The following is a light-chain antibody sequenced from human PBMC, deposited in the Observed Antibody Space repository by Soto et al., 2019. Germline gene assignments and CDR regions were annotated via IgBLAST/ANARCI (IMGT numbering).Light chain of an antibody. CDR1: SSNIGAGYD. J-gene: IGLJ7*01. V-gene: IGLV1-40*01. CDR3: QSYASSPSGRAV. CDR2: GNS. Sequence: QSVLTQPPSVSGAPGQRVTISCTGSSSNIGAGYDVHWYQQLPGTAPKLLIYGNSNRPSGVPDRFSGSKSGTSASLAITGLQAEDEADYYCQSYASSPSGRAVFGGGTQLTVL.